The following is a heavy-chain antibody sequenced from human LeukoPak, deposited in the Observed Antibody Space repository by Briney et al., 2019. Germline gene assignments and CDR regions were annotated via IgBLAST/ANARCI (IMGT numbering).Heavy chain of an antibody. D-gene: IGHD3-22*01. CDR1: GYSISSGYY. V-gene: IGHV4-38-2*01. Sequence: SETVSLTCAVSGYSISSGYYWGWIRQPPGKGLEWIGSIYHSGCTYYNPSLKSRVTISVDTSKNQFSLKLSSVTAADTAVYYCARTHEIYYYDSSGHYYDYWGQGTLVTVSS. CDR2: IYHSGCT. CDR3: ARTHEIYYYDSSGHYYDY. J-gene: IGHJ4*02.